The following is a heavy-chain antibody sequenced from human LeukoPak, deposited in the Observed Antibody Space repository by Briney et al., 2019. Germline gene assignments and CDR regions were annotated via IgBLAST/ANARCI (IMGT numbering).Heavy chain of an antibody. CDR3: ARVAVSGTDWFDP. CDR2: TYYRSKWHN. Sequence: SQTLSLTCAISGDSVSSNSASWSWIRQSPSRGLEWLGRTYYRSKWHNDYAVSVKSRITISPDTSKNQFSLQLNSVTPEDTAVYYCARVAVSGTDWFDPWGQGTLVTVSS. V-gene: IGHV6-1*01. D-gene: IGHD6-19*01. J-gene: IGHJ5*02. CDR1: GDSVSSNSAS.